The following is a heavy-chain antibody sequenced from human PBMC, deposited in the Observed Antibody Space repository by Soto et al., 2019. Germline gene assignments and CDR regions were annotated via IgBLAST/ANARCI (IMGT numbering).Heavy chain of an antibody. CDR2: INAGNGNT. D-gene: IGHD2-15*01. Sequence: ASVKVSCKASGYTFTSYAMHWVRQAPGQRLEWMGWINAGNGNTKYSQKFQGRVTITRDTSASTAYMELSSLRSEDTAVYYCARKAGGPYCSGGSCGVANYYGMDVWGQGTTVTVS. J-gene: IGHJ6*02. CDR3: ARKAGGPYCSGGSCGVANYYGMDV. CDR1: GYTFTSYA. V-gene: IGHV1-3*01.